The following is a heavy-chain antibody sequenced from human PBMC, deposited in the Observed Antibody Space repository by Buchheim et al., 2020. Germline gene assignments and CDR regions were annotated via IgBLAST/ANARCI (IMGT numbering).Heavy chain of an antibody. CDR1: GFTFSSYW. Sequence: EVQLVESGGGLVQPGGSLRLSCAASGFTFSSYWMHWVRQPPGKGLVWVSRINSDGSSTNYADSVKGRFTISRDNAKNTLYLQMNSLRAEDTAVYYCAREGYYYGSGSYYNQLNYWGQGTL. CDR3: AREGYYYGSGSYYNQLNY. V-gene: IGHV3-74*01. J-gene: IGHJ4*02. D-gene: IGHD3-10*01. CDR2: INSDGSST.